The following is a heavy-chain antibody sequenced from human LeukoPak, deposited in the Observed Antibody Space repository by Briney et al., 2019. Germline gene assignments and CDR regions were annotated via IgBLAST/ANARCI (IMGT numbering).Heavy chain of an antibody. Sequence: GASVKVSCKASGYTFTSYYMHWVRQAPGQGLEWMGIINPSGGSTSYAQKFQGRVTMTRDMSTSTVYMELSSLRSEDTAVYYCARDGVVTPDYYYYMDVWGKGTTVTVSS. J-gene: IGHJ6*03. D-gene: IGHD4-23*01. CDR2: INPSGGST. CDR3: ARDGVVTPDYYYYMDV. V-gene: IGHV1-46*01. CDR1: GYTFTSYY.